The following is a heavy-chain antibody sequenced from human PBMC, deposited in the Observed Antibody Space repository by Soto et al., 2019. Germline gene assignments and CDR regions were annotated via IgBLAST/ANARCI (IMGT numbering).Heavy chain of an antibody. CDR3: AGLQVAGPPGEAGYFEY. D-gene: IGHD6-19*01. J-gene: IGHJ4*02. V-gene: IGHV4-31*03. CDR2: ISYSGTA. CDR1: GGSISSGSYY. Sequence: KPSETLSLTCTVSGGSISSGSYYWGWIRQHSGKGLEWIGHISYSGTAYYKPSLKSRVTISVDTSKNQFSLRVNSVNAADTAVYYCAGLQVAGPPGEAGYFEYWGQGALVTVSS.